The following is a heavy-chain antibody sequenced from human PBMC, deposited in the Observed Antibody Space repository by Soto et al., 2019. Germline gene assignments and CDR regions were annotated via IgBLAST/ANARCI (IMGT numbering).Heavy chain of an antibody. J-gene: IGHJ6*02. CDR2: ISGSGGST. CDR3: AKEAAAGTLLASKPGYGMDV. Sequence: EVQLLESGGGLVQPGGSLRLSCAASGFTFSSYAMSWVRQAPGKGLEWVSAISGSGGSTYYADSVKGRFTISRDNSKNTLYLQMNRLKAEDTAVYYCAKEAAAGTLLASKPGYGMDVWGQGSKDTASS. CDR1: GFTFSSYA. D-gene: IGHD6-13*01. V-gene: IGHV3-23*01.